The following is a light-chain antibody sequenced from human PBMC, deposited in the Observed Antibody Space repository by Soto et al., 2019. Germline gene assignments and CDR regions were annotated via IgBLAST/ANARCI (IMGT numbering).Light chain of an antibody. Sequence: EIVMTQSPATLSVSPGERATLSCRASQSVSSNLAWYQQKPGQAPRLLIYGVSTRATGIPARFSGSGSGTEFTLTISSLQSEDFALYYCQRYNNWPPLYTCGQGTKLEIK. V-gene: IGKV3-15*01. CDR1: QSVSSN. J-gene: IGKJ2*01. CDR2: GVS. CDR3: QRYNNWPPLYT.